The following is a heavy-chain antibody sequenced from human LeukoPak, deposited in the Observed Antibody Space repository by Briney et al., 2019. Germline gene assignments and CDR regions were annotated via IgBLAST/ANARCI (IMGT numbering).Heavy chain of an antibody. CDR2: IYYSGST. Sequence: SEALSLTCTVSGGSISSYLWSWIRQPPGKGLECVVYIYYSGSTNYNPSLKSRVTILVDTSKNQFSLKVSSVTAADTAVYYCARGQYSGSCFDNWGQGSLVTVSS. V-gene: IGHV4-59*01. CDR3: ARGQYSGSCFDN. CDR1: GGSISSYL. J-gene: IGHJ4*02. D-gene: IGHD1-26*01.